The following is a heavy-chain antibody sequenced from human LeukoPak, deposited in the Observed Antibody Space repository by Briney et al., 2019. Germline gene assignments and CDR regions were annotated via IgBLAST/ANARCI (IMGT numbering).Heavy chain of an antibody. J-gene: IGHJ6*03. CDR2: IYHSGST. Sequence: PSETLSLTCTVSGYSISSGYYWGWIRQPPGKGLEWIGSIYHSGSTYCNPSLKSRVTISVDTSKNQFSLKLSSVTAADTAVYYCARDLLEWGSGSYRNYYYYYYMDVWGKGTTVTVSS. D-gene: IGHD3-10*01. CDR1: GYSISSGYY. CDR3: ARDLLEWGSGSYRNYYYYYYMDV. V-gene: IGHV4-38-2*02.